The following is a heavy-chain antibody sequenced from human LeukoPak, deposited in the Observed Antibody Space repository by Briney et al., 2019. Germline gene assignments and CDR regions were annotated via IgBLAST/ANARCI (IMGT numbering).Heavy chain of an antibody. CDR1: GFTFDDYA. Sequence: GGSLRLSCAASGFTFDDYAMHWVRQAPGKGLEWVSGISWNSGSIGYADSVKGRFTISRDNAKNSLYPQMNSLRAEDTALYYCAKDRYPRLRLGELSFDYWGQGTLVTVSS. J-gene: IGHJ4*02. CDR2: ISWNSGSI. CDR3: AKDRYPRLRLGELSFDY. V-gene: IGHV3-9*01. D-gene: IGHD3-16*02.